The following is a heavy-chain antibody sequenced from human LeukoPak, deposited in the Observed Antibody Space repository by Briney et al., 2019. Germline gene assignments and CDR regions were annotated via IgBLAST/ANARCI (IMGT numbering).Heavy chain of an antibody. CDR2: ISAYDGNT. D-gene: IGHD5-18*01. CDR3: ARVFEGVYSRGERFYYFDY. V-gene: IGHV1-18*01. Sequence: ASVKVSCKASGYSFTSYGISWVRQAPGQGLEWMGWISAYDGNTNYAQKLQGRVTMTTDTSTSTVYMELRSLRSDDTAVYYCARVFEGVYSRGERFYYFDYWGQGTLVTVSS. CDR1: GYSFTSYG. J-gene: IGHJ4*02.